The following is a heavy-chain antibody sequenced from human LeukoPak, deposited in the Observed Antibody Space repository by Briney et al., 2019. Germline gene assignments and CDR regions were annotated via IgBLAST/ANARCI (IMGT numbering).Heavy chain of an antibody. J-gene: IGHJ4*02. CDR1: GGSISSTSYY. D-gene: IGHD5-18*01. CDR2: IYYSGST. Sequence: PSETLSLTCVVSGGSISSTSYYWGWIRQPPGKGLEWIGSIYYSGSTYYNPSLKSRVTISVDTSKNQFSLKLSSVTAADTAVYYCARDYQLWSYYFDYWGQGTLVTVSS. V-gene: IGHV4-39*07. CDR3: ARDYQLWSYYFDY.